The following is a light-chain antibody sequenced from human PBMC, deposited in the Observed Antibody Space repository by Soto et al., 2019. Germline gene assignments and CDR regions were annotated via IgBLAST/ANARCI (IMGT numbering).Light chain of an antibody. V-gene: IGKV3D-15*01. CDR3: QQYNNWPPIT. Sequence: EIVMTQSPATLSVSPGERATLSCRASQSVSSNLAWYQQKPGQAPRLLIYDASTRATGIPARFSGSGSGTEFTLTISSLQSEDSAVYSCQQYNNWPPITFGQGTRLEIK. CDR2: DAS. CDR1: QSVSSN. J-gene: IGKJ5*01.